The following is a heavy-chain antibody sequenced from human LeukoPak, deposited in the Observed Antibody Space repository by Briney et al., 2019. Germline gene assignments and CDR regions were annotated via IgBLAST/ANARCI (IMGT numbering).Heavy chain of an antibody. Sequence: GGSLRLSCAASGFTFSSHWMSWVRQAPGKGLEWVASIKPDGSEKYYVDSVKDRFTISRDSAKSSLYLQMNTLRAEDTAVYYCARDRGSSGWYEFDYWGQGTLVTVSS. CDR3: ARDRGSSGWYEFDY. D-gene: IGHD6-19*01. J-gene: IGHJ4*02. V-gene: IGHV3-7*01. CDR2: IKPDGSEK. CDR1: GFTFSSHW.